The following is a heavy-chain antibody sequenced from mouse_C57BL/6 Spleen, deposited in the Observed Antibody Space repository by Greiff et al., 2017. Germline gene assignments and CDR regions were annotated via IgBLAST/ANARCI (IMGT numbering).Heavy chain of an antibody. CDR3: ARPVYDGYVDY. J-gene: IGHJ2*01. CDR1: GYTFTSYW. Sequence: QVQLQQPGAELVKPGASVKLSCKASGYTFTSYWMHWVKQRPGQGLEWIGMIHPNSGSTNYNEKFKSKATLTVDKSSSTAYMQLSSLTSEDSAVYYCARPVYDGYVDYWGQGTTLTVSS. V-gene: IGHV1-64*01. D-gene: IGHD2-3*01. CDR2: IHPNSGST.